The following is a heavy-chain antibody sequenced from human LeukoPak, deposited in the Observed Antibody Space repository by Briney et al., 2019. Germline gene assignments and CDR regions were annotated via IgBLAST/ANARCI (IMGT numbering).Heavy chain of an antibody. CDR1: GFTFSSYG. D-gene: IGHD3-10*01. J-gene: IGHJ5*02. V-gene: IGHV1-2*02. Sequence: PGGSLRLSCAASGFTFSSYGMHWVRPAPGQGLEWMGWTNPNSGDTNYAQKFQGRVTMTRDTSISTDYMELRRLRSDDTAVYYCARDLLVYYYGSGSYEGWGNWFDPWGQGTLVTVSS. CDR3: ARDLLVYYYGSGSYEGWGNWFDP. CDR2: TNPNSGDT.